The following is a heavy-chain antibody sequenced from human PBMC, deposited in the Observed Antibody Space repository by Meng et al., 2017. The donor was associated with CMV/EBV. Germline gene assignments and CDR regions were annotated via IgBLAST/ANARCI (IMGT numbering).Heavy chain of an antibody. CDR3: ARFPGRGCMDV. J-gene: IGHJ6*02. V-gene: IGHV4-59*01. CDR1: GGSISSYY. D-gene: IGHD3-10*01. Sequence: SETLSLTCTVSGGSISSYYWSWIRQPPGKGLGWIGYIYYSGSTNYNPTLKSRVTISVDTSKNQFSMKLRSVTAADTAVYYCARFPGRGCMDVWGQGTTVTVXS. CDR2: IYYSGST.